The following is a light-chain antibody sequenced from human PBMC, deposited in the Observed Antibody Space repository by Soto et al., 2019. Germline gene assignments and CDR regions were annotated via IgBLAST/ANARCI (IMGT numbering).Light chain of an antibody. CDR1: RSNIGSSI. V-gene: IGLV1-47*01. Sequence: QSVLTQPPSLSGTPGQTVTISCLGSRSNIGSSIVHWYQQLPGTAPKHPIYMNNQRPAGVPDRFSGSKSATSASLVISALRSEDEADYYCVAWDDDLSARMFGGGTKVTVL. CDR2: MNN. J-gene: IGLJ3*02. CDR3: VAWDDDLSARM.